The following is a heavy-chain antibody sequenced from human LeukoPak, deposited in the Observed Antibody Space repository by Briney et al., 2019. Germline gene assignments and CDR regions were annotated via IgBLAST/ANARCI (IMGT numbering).Heavy chain of an antibody. Sequence: PSETLSLTCTVSGGSISSGDYYWSWVRQPPGKGLEWIGYIYYSGSTYYNPSLKSRVTISVDTSKNQFSLKLSSVTAADTAVYYCARGNPTLRLNFDYWGQGTLVTVSS. J-gene: IGHJ4*02. CDR2: IYYSGST. CDR3: ARGNPTLRLNFDY. CDR1: GGSISSGDYY. D-gene: IGHD3-16*01. V-gene: IGHV4-30-4*01.